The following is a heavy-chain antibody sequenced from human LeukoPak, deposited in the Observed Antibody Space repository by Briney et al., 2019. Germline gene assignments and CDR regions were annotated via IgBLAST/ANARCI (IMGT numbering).Heavy chain of an antibody. CDR3: ATNRVGTYDRPFDI. CDR2: IYHSGST. V-gene: IGHV4-38-2*02. J-gene: IGHJ3*02. CDR1: GYSISSGYY. Sequence: PSETLSLTCTVSGYSISSGYYWGWIRQPPGKGLEWIGSIYHSGSTYYNPSLKSRVTISVDTSKNQFSLKLSSVTAADTAVYFCATNRVGTYDRPFDIWGQGTMVTVSS. D-gene: IGHD1-26*01.